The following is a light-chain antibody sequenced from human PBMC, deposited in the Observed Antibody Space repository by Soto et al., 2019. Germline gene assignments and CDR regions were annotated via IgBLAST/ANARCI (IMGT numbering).Light chain of an antibody. CDR2: NDG. CDR3: QVWDSSSDHGV. CDR1: NIGGKS. V-gene: IGLV3-21*02. Sequence: SYELTQPPSVSVAPGQTARISCGGDNIGGKSVHWYQQKPGQAPVLVVYNDGDRPSGIPERFSGSNSGDTATLTISRVETGDEADYSCQVWDSSSDHGVFGGGTKLTV. J-gene: IGLJ2*01.